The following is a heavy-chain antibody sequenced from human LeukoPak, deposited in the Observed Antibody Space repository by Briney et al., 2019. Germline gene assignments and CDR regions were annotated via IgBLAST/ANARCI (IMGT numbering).Heavy chain of an antibody. Sequence: ASVKVSCKASGYTFTGYYMHWVRQAPGQGLEWMGRINPNSGGINYAQKFQGRVTMTRDTSISTAYMELSRLRSDDTAVYYCARVTMVRGVKWSNWLDPRGQGTLVTVSS. D-gene: IGHD3-10*01. CDR3: ARVTMVRGVKWSNWLDP. CDR1: GYTFTGYY. J-gene: IGHJ5*02. CDR2: INPNSGGI. V-gene: IGHV1-2*06.